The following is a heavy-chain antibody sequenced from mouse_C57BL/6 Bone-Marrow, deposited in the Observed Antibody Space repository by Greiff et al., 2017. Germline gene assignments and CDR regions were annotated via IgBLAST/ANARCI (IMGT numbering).Heavy chain of an antibody. V-gene: IGHV1-18*01. D-gene: IGHD2-5*01. CDR3: ARRGYSNYWYFDV. CDR2: INPNNGGT. J-gene: IGHJ1*03. CDR1: GYTFTDYN. Sequence: EVQGVESGPELVKPGASVKIPCKASGYTFTDYNMDWVKQSHGKSLEWIGDINPNNGGTIYNQKFKGKATLTVDKSSSTAYMELRSLTSEDTAVYYCARRGYSNYWYFDVWGTGTTVTVSS.